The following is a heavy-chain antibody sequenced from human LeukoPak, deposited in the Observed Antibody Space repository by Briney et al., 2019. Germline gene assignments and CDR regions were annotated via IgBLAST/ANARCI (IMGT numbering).Heavy chain of an antibody. J-gene: IGHJ5*02. V-gene: IGHV3-23*01. Sequence: GGSLRLSCAASGFTFSSYAMSWVRQAPGKGLEWVPAISGSGGSTYYADSVKGRFTISRDNSKNTLYLQMNSLRAEDTAVYYCAKDGDIVVVPAAIRADPWGQGTLVTVSS. CDR3: AKDGDIVVVPAAIRADP. D-gene: IGHD2-2*02. CDR2: ISGSGGST. CDR1: GFTFSSYA.